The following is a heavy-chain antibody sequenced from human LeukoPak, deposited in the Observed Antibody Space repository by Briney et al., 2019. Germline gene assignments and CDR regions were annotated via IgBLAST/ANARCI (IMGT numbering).Heavy chain of an antibody. CDR3: ARDPYSSSSIGWYFDL. D-gene: IGHD6-6*01. CDR2: IYHSGST. V-gene: IGHV4-30-2*01. CDR1: GGSISSGGYS. J-gene: IGHJ2*01. Sequence: TSETLSLTCTVSGGSISSGGYSWSWIRQPPGKGLEWIGYIYHSGSTYYNPSLKSRVTISVDRSKNQFSLKLSSVTAADTAVYYCARDPYSSSSIGWYFDLWGRGTLVTVSS.